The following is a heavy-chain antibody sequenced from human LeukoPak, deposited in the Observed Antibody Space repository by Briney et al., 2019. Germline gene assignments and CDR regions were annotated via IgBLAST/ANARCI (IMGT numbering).Heavy chain of an antibody. V-gene: IGHV4-31*02. Sequence: LRLSCEASGFIFSSYWMGWVRRVPGKGLEWIGYIYYSGSTYYNPSLKSRVTISVDTSKNQFSLKLSSVTAADTAVYYCASAVSEVVRGVPNWFDPWGQGALVTVPS. D-gene: IGHD3-10*01. J-gene: IGHJ5*02. CDR3: ASAVSEVVRGVPNWFDP. CDR2: IYYSGST. CDR1: GFIFSSYW.